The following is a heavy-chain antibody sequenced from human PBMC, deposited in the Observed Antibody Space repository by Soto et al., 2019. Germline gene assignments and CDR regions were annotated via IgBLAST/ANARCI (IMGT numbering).Heavy chain of an antibody. CDR2: ISGSGAAT. J-gene: IGHJ4*02. V-gene: IGHV3-23*01. CDR3: FKVLYGLVTHLDF. CDR1: GFTFISYG. Sequence: PGGSLRLSCASSGFTFISYGMTWVLRPPGKGLEWVSAISGSGAATYYADSVQGRFTISRDNSNNTLYLQMNSLRAEDTAVYSCFKVLYGLVTHLDFCGQGTLV. D-gene: IGHD2-8*01.